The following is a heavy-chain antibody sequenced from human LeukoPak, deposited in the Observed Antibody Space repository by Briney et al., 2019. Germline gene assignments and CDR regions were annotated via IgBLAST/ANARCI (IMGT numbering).Heavy chain of an antibody. CDR3: ARILGEADYGDYGVD. J-gene: IGHJ4*02. Sequence: ASVKVSCKASGGTFSSYAISWVRQAPGQGLEWMGGIIPIFGTANYAQKFQGRVTITADESTSTAYMELSSLRSEDTAVYYCARILGEADYGDYGVDWGQGTLVTVSS. D-gene: IGHD4-17*01. CDR2: IIPIFGTA. CDR1: GGTFSSYA. V-gene: IGHV1-69*01.